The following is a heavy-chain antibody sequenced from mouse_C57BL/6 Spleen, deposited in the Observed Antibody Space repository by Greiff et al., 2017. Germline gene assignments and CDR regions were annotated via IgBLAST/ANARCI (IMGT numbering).Heavy chain of an antibody. D-gene: IGHD1-1*01. CDR2: IDPSDSYT. J-gene: IGHJ1*03. CDR3: ARRTTVVATRGYFDV. Sequence: QVQLQQPGAELVRPGTSVKLSCKASGYTFTSYWMHWVKQRPGQGLEWIGVIDPSDSYTNYNQKFKGKATLTVDTSSSTAYMQLSSLPSEDSAVYYCARRTTVVATRGYFDVWGTGTTVTVSS. CDR1: GYTFTSYW. V-gene: IGHV1-59*01.